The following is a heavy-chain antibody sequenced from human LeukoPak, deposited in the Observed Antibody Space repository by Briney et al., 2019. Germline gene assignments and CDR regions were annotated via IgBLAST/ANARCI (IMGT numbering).Heavy chain of an antibody. Sequence: GGSLRLSCAASGFTFSSYGMHWVRQAPGKGLEWVSSISGSGTSTYFADSVKGRFTISRDNSKNTLFLQMSSMTAEDTALYYCAKARVITSFDYWGQGTLVTVSS. V-gene: IGHV3-23*01. D-gene: IGHD3-22*01. CDR3: AKARVITSFDY. CDR1: GFTFSSYG. CDR2: ISGSGTST. J-gene: IGHJ4*02.